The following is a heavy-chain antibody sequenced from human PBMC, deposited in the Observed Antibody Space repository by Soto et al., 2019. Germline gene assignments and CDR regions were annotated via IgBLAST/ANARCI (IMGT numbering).Heavy chain of an antibody. J-gene: IGHJ4*02. CDR3: ARWGTTGGLEV. CDR2: TSYDGSNK. CDR1: GFTFRSFV. Sequence: QVQLVESGGGVVQPGTSLRLSCVGSGFTFRSFVIHWVRQAPGKGLEWVALTSYDGSNKYYADSVMGRFTISRDNSRNTVDLQMDSLRLEDTALYDCARWGTTGGLEVWGQGTLVSVSS. V-gene: IGHV3-30*19. D-gene: IGHD3-16*01.